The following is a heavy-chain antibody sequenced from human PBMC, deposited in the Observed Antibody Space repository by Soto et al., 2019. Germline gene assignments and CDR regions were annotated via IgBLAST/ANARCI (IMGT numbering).Heavy chain of an antibody. D-gene: IGHD6-13*01. J-gene: IGHJ3*01. Sequence: QVHLVQSGAEVKKPGSSVKVSCKYSGGTFKTESINWVRQAPGQGLEWMGNILPVFDTADYAPKFLGRVTISADQDTRTAYMELSSLRSHDTALYFSARGHEYAGNPDAFGVWGQWTMVTVSS. V-gene: IGHV1-69*13. CDR1: GGTFKTES. CDR3: ARGHEYAGNPDAFGV. CDR2: ILPVFDTA.